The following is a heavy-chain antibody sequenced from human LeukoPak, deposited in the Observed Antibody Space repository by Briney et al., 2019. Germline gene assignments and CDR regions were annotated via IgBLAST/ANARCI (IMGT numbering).Heavy chain of an antibody. CDR1: GYTFNSFA. V-gene: IGHV1-18*01. J-gene: IGHJ6*04. CDR3: ARDSGSMGRAVVPDV. D-gene: IGHD3-10*01. CDR2: ISAYNVDT. Sequence: ASVKVSCKASGYTFNSFAISWVPQTPGQGLEWMGWISAYNVDTHYTEKFQGRLTIFTDTSTSTAYMELRSLGSDETDVYYCARDSGSMGRAVVPDVWGKGTTVIVSS.